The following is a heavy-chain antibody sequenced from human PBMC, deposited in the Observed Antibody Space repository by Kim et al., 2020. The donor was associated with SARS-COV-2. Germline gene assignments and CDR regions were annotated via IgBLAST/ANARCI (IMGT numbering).Heavy chain of an antibody. D-gene: IGHD2-2*02. Sequence: GGSLRLSCAASGFTFSSYGMHWVRQAPGKGLEWVAVISYDGSNKYYADSVKGRFTISRDNSKNTLYLQMNSLRAEDTAVYYCAKSLIADIVVVPAAIQVPNFDYWGQGTLVTVSS. J-gene: IGHJ4*02. V-gene: IGHV3-30*18. CDR2: ISYDGSNK. CDR1: GFTFSSYG. CDR3: AKSLIADIVVVPAAIQVPNFDY.